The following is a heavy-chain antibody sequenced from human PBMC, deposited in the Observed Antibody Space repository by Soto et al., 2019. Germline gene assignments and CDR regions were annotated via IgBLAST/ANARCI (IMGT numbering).Heavy chain of an antibody. CDR1: GGSISSGGYY. J-gene: IGHJ4*02. V-gene: IGHV4-31*03. CDR3: AREHGGYCSGCSCFTFDY. CDR2: IYYSGRT. D-gene: IGHD2-15*01. Sequence: QVQLQESGPGLVKPSQTLSLTCTVSGGSISSGGYYWSWIRQHPGKGLEWIGYIYYSGRTYYNPSLNSRVTLSVDTSKNQFELKLSSVTAADTAVYFCAREHGGYCSGCSCFTFDYWGQGTLVTVSS.